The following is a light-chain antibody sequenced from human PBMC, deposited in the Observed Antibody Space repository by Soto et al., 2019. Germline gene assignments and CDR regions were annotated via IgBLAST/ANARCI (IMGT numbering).Light chain of an antibody. J-gene: IGKJ2*01. Sequence: DIQMPQSPSSLSAAVGDTVTVTCRASQSISVHLNWYQQNPGKVPKLLVYAASNLQRGVPSSVSGSGSETNFALTISSLQPAHFATYYCQHSYITPFTFGQGTKQQIK. CDR2: AAS. CDR3: QHSYITPFT. CDR1: QSISVH. V-gene: IGKV1-39*01.